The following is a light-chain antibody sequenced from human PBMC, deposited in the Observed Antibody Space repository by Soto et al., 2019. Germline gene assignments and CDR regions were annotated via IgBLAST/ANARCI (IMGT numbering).Light chain of an antibody. Sequence: EIVLTQSPATLSLSPGERATLSCRASQSVGTYLAWYQQKSGQAPRLLIHEATNRATGIPARFSDSGSGTDFTLTISSLEPEDFAVYYCQQRRSWPPTWTFGQGTKVEIK. J-gene: IGKJ1*01. CDR3: QQRRSWPPTWT. CDR2: EAT. V-gene: IGKV3-11*01. CDR1: QSVGTY.